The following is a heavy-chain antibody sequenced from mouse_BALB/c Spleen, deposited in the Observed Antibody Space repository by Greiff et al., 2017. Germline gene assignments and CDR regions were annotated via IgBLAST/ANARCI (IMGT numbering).Heavy chain of an antibody. Sequence: EVQLQQSGPELVKPGASVKISCKASGYTFTDYNMHWVKQSHGKSLEWIGYIYPYNGGTGYNQKFKNKATLTVDNSSSTAYMELRSLTSEDSAVYYCARYDGYYHTFAYWGQGTLVTVSA. V-gene: IGHV1S29*02. CDR1: GYTFTDYN. J-gene: IGHJ3*01. CDR3: ARYDGYYHTFAY. D-gene: IGHD2-3*01. CDR2: IYPYNGGT.